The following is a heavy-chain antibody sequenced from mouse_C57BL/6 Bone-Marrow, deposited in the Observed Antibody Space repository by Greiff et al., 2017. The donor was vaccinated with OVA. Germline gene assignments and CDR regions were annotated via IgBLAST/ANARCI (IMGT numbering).Heavy chain of an antibody. J-gene: IGHJ4*01. CDR2: IYPISGNT. CDR3: ASERFITPMDY. Sequence: QVQLQQSGAELARPGASVKLSCKASGYTFPSYGISWVKQRTGQGLGWIGEIYPISGNTYYNEKLTGKATLTEDKSSSTAYIKLRSLTSADSAVYFCASERFITPMDYWGQGTSVTVSS. CDR1: GYTFPSYG. D-gene: IGHD1-1*01. V-gene: IGHV1-81*01.